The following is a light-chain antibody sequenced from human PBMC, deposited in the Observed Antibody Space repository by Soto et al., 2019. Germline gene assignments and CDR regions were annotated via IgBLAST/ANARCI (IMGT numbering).Light chain of an antibody. Sequence: EIEMTQSPATLPVSPGERATLSCRASQSVSTNLAWYQQKPGQAPRLLIYGASTRAPGFPARFTGSESGTEFTLTIRSLQSEDFAVYYCQQYNDWPSNTFGQGTKLEIK. CDR3: QQYNDWPSNT. V-gene: IGKV3-15*01. CDR2: GAS. J-gene: IGKJ2*01. CDR1: QSVSTN.